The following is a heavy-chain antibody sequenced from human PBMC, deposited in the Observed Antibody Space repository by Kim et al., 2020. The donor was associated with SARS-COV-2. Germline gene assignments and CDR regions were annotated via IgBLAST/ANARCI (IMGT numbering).Heavy chain of an antibody. J-gene: IGHJ4*02. Sequence: TNYAPKVQGRVTLTTAISTNTAYMELRSLRSDDTAVYYCARETIFGVEFDYWGQGTLLTVSS. CDR2: T. D-gene: IGHD3-3*01. CDR3: ARETIFGVEFDY. V-gene: IGHV1-18*01.